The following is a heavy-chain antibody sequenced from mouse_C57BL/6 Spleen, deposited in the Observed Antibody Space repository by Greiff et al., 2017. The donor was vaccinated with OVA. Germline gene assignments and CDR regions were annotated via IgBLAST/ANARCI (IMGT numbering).Heavy chain of an antibody. J-gene: IGHJ4*01. CDR3: ARDYAMDY. CDR2: INPSTGGT. Sequence: EVKLQQSGPELVKPGASVKISCKASGYSFTGYYMNWVKQSPEKSLEWIGEINPSTGGTTYNQKFKAKATLTVDKSSSTAYMQLKSLTSEDSAVYYCARDYAMDYWGQGTSVTVSS. CDR1: GYSFTGYY. V-gene: IGHV1-42*01.